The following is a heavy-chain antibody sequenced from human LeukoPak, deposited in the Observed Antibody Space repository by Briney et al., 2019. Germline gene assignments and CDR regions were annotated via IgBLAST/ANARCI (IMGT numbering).Heavy chain of an antibody. CDR1: GFTFSSYW. CDR2: ISSDGSST. Sequence: GGSLRLSCAASGFTFSSYWMHWVRQAPGKGLVWVSRISSDGSSTSYADSVKGRFTIFRDNAKNTLYLQMSSLGAEDTAAYYCARALPPSVNTPWKWGQGTQVTVSS. CDR3: ARALPPSVNTPWK. J-gene: IGHJ4*02. V-gene: IGHV3-74*01. D-gene: IGHD1-1*01.